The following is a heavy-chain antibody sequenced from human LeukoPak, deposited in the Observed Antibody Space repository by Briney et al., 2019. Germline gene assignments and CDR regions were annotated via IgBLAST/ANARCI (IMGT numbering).Heavy chain of an antibody. J-gene: IGHJ4*02. CDR2: IIPIFGTA. V-gene: IGHV1-69*13. CDR1: GGTFSSYA. CDR3: ARDRGDFYFDY. Sequence: ASVKVSCKASGGTFSSYAISWVRQAPGQGLEWMGGIIPIFGTANYAQKFQGRVTITADESTSTAYMELSSLRSEDTAVNYCARDRGDFYFDYWGQGTLVTVSS. D-gene: IGHD3-3*01.